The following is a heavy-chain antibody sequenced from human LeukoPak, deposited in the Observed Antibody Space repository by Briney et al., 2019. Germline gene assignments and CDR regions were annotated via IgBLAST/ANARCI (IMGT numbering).Heavy chain of an antibody. CDR3: ASSVGSTDY. CDR1: GGSFSGYY. J-gene: IGHJ4*02. V-gene: IGHV4-34*01. CDR2: ISHSGST. Sequence: SETLSLTCAVYGGSFSGYYWSWIRQPPGKGLEWIGEISHSGSTNYNPSLKSRVTISVDTSKHQFSLKLTSVTAADAAVYYCASSVGSTDYWGQGTLVTVSS. D-gene: IGHD1-26*01.